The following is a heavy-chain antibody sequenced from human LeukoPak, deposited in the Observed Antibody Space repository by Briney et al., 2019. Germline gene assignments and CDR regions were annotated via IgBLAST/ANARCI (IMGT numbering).Heavy chain of an antibody. CDR3: AKDGSMVRGVIFYYGMDV. Sequence: PGGSLRLSCAASGFTFSSYAMSWVRQAPGKGLEWVSAISGSGGSTYYADSVKGRFTISRDNSKNTLYLQMNSLRAEDTAVYYCAKDGSMVRGVIFYYGMDVWGQGTTVTVSS. J-gene: IGHJ6*02. D-gene: IGHD3-10*01. CDR2: ISGSGGST. V-gene: IGHV3-23*01. CDR1: GFTFSSYA.